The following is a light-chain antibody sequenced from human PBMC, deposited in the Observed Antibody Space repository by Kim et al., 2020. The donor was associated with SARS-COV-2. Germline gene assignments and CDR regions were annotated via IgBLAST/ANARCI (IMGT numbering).Light chain of an antibody. Sequence: VSPGERATLSCRARQDVSTNLAWYQQKPGQAPRLLIYGASTRATGIPGRFSGSGSGTEFTLTINTLQSEDFAVYYCQQYNNWPRGTFGQETKLEI. J-gene: IGKJ2*01. CDR2: GAS. CDR1: QDVSTN. V-gene: IGKV3-15*01. CDR3: QQYNNWPRGT.